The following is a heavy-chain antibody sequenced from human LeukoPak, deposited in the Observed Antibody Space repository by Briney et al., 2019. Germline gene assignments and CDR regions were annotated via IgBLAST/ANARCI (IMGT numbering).Heavy chain of an antibody. CDR3: ARDLGYYDSNGYCDY. Sequence: GGSLRLSCAASGFTFSSYSMNWVRQAPGKGLEWVSSISSSSSYIYYADSVKGRFTISRDNAKNSLYLQMNSLSAEDTAVYYCARDLGYYDSNGYCDYWGQGTLVTVSS. CDR2: ISSSSSYI. D-gene: IGHD3-22*01. CDR1: GFTFSSYS. V-gene: IGHV3-21*01. J-gene: IGHJ4*02.